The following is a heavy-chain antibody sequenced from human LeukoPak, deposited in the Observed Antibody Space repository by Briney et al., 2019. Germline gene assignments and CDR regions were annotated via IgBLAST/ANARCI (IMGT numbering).Heavy chain of an antibody. Sequence: PGGSLRLSCAASGFTFSSYGMHWVRQAPGKGLEWVAVISYGGGNKYYVDSVEGRFTISRDNSKNTLYLQMNSLRGEDTAVYYCAKAGVDMTTILLYFDFWGQGTLVTVSS. V-gene: IGHV3-30*18. J-gene: IGHJ4*02. CDR3: AKAGVDMTTILLYFDF. D-gene: IGHD5-24*01. CDR2: ISYGGGNK. CDR1: GFTFSSYG.